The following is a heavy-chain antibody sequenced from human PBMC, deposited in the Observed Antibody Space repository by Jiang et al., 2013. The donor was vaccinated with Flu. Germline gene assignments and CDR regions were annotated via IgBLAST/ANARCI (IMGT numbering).Heavy chain of an antibody. CDR2: LILVTLIP. CDR3: ARALWPRPYYYYGMDV. Sequence: PGKGLEWMGGLILVTLIPTTRPVLPKANVTISADKSISTAYLQWSSLKASDTAMYYCARALWPRPYYYYGMDVWGQGTTVTVSS. V-gene: IGHV5-10-1*01. D-gene: IGHD2-21*01. J-gene: IGHJ6*02.